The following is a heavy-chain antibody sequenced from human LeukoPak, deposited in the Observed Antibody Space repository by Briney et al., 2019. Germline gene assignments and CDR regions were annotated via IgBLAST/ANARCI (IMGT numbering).Heavy chain of an antibody. CDR1: GGSISSGGYS. D-gene: IGHD6-13*01. CDR3: AGTPRGYSSSWYYFDY. V-gene: IGHV4-61*08. Sequence: SETLSLTCAVSGGSISSGGYSWSWIRQPPGKGLEWIGYIYYSGSTNYNPSLKSRVTISVDTSKNQFSLKLSSVTAADTAVYYCAGTPRGYSSSWYYFDYWGQGTLVTVSS. J-gene: IGHJ4*02. CDR2: IYYSGST.